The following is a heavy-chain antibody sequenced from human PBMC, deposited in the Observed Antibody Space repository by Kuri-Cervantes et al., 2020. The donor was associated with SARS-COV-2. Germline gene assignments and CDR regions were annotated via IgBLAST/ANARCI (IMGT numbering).Heavy chain of an antibody. CDR2: IYHSGST. D-gene: IGHD4-17*01. V-gene: IGHV4-30-2*01. J-gene: IGHJ4*02. CDR1: GGSISSGGYS. Sequence: LRLSCTVSGGSISSGGYSWSWIRQPPGKGLEWIGYIYHSGSTYYNPSLKSRVTISVDTSKNQFSLKLSSVTAADTAVYYCARSYGDYFRAWNYWGQGTLVTVSS. CDR3: ARSYGDYFRAWNY.